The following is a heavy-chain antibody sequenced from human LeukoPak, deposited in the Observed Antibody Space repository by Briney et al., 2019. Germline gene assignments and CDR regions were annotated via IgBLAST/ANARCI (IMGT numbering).Heavy chain of an antibody. CDR3: ARLPYDSIGYYAFDI. CDR1: GSYISSGYY. J-gene: IGHJ3*02. Sequence: SETLSLTCAISGSYISSGYYWGWIRQPPGKGLEWIGNAFHTGTTNYNPSLKSRVTISVDSSKKYFSLKLRSMTAADTAVYFCARLPYDSIGYYAFDIWGQGTIVTVSS. V-gene: IGHV4-38-2*01. D-gene: IGHD3-22*01. CDR2: AFHTGTT.